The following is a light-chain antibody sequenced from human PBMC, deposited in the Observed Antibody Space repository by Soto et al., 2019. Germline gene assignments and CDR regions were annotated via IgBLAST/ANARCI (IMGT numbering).Light chain of an antibody. Sequence: QSALTQPASVSGSPGQSITISCTGTSSDVGAYNYVSWYQQHPAKAPKLMIYEVSNRPSGVSNRFSGSKSGNTASLTISGLQAEDEADYYCSSYTSTRTRVFGGGTKLTVL. V-gene: IGLV2-14*01. CDR1: SSDVGAYNY. CDR3: SSYTSTRTRV. CDR2: EVS. J-gene: IGLJ3*02.